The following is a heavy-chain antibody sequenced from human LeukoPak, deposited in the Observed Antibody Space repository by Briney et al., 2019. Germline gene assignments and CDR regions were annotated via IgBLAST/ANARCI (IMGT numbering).Heavy chain of an antibody. Sequence: SETLSLTCSVSGGSISSSTFYWGWIRQPPGKGLEWIGTIYYSGSTYYDPSLKSRVTMSVDTSKNQFSLKLSSVTAADTAVHYCVRLFGGDAFDIWGQGTMVTVSS. D-gene: IGHD3-3*01. V-gene: IGHV4-39*01. CDR3: VRLFGGDAFDI. CDR1: GGSISSSTFY. CDR2: IYYSGST. J-gene: IGHJ3*02.